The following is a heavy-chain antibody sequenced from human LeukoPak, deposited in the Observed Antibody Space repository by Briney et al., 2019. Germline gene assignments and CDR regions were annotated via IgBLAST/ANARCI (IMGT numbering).Heavy chain of an antibody. D-gene: IGHD1-26*01. V-gene: IGHV4-59*01. CDR2: IYYSGST. CDR3: ARSSIVGPTDYNYMDV. Sequence: SETLSLTCTVSGGSISSYYWSWIRQPPGKGLEWIGYIYYSGSTNYNPSLKSRVTISVDTSKNQFSLKLSSVTAADTAVYYCARSSIVGPTDYNYMDVWGKGTTVTVSS. CDR1: GGSISSYY. J-gene: IGHJ6*03.